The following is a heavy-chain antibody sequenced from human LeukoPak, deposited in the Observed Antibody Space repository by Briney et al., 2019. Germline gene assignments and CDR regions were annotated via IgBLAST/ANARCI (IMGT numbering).Heavy chain of an antibody. CDR2: IYPRDGSS. V-gene: IGHV1-46*01. CDR1: GYTFTNNY. J-gene: IGHJ4*02. CDR3: ARDQEGFDY. Sequence: ASVKVSCKASGYTFTNNYLHWVRQAPGQGLEWMGMIYPRDGSSSYAQNFQGRVTVTRDTSTTTVHMELRGLRSEDAAVYYCARDQEGFDYWGQGTVVTVSS.